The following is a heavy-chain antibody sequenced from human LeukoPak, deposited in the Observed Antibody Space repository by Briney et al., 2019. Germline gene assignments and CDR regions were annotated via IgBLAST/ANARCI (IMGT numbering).Heavy chain of an antibody. CDR2: TWYDGSNK. V-gene: IGHV3-33*06. CDR3: VKDEVYLDSGGYPTPDTTLDY. Sequence: PGGSLRLSCAASGFRFNNYGIHWVRQAPGKGLDWEAVTWYDGSNKYYADSVRDRFTVSRDNSKNTVYLQMNSLRVEDTAVYYCVKDEVYLDSGGYPTPDTTLDYWGQRTLVTVSS. D-gene: IGHD3-22*01. CDR1: GFRFNNYG. J-gene: IGHJ4*02.